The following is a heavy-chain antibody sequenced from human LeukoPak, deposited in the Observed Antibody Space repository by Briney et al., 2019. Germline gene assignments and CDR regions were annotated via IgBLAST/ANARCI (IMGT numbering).Heavy chain of an antibody. D-gene: IGHD6-6*01. V-gene: IGHV4-59*08. Sequence: SETLSLTCTVSSGSISTSSWSWLRQPPGKGLEWLGYIYDSGSATYNPSRKSRVALSIDTSKNQFSLKVNSVSAADTAVYYCAGGSSTNGVFDSWGQGTLVTVSS. CDR3: AGGSSTNGVFDS. J-gene: IGHJ4*02. CDR1: SGSISTSS. CDR2: IYDSGSA.